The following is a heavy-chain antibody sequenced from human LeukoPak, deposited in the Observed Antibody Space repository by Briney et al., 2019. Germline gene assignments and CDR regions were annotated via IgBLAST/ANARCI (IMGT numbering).Heavy chain of an antibody. CDR1: GGSISSSSYY. V-gene: IGHV4-61*02. J-gene: IGHJ3*02. Sequence: SETLSLTCTVSGGSISSSSYYWSWIRQPAGKGLEWIGRIYTSGTTKYNPSLKSRVTMSVDTSRNQFSLKLTSVTAADTAVYYCARDAAGSDAFDIWGQGTMVTVSS. CDR3: ARDAAGSDAFDI. CDR2: IYTSGTT. D-gene: IGHD6-25*01.